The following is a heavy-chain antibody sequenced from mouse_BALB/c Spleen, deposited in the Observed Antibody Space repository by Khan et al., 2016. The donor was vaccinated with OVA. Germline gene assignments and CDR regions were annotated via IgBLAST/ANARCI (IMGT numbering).Heavy chain of an antibody. J-gene: IGHJ4*01. D-gene: IGHD2-10*01. CDR2: IWSDGST. Sequence: QMQLKESGPGLVAPSQSLSITCTISGFSLTNYGVHWFRQPPGKGLEWLAVIWSDGSTTYNSALKSRLTIIKDNSTSKVFFKMISLQTDDTAIYFCARQPYYHYNVMDYWGQGTSVTVSS. V-gene: IGHV2-6-1*01. CDR3: ARQPYYHYNVMDY. CDR1: GFSLTNYG.